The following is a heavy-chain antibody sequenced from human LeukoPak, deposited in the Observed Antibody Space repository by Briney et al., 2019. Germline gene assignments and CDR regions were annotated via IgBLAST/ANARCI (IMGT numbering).Heavy chain of an antibody. J-gene: IGHJ4*02. Sequence: VASVKVSCKASGGTFSSYAISWVRQAPGQGLEWMGGIIPIFGTANYAQKFQGRVTITADKSTSTAYMELRSLRSDDTAVYYCARRLWYGGNSHSDYWGQGTLVTVSS. CDR3: ARRLWYGGNSHSDY. CDR2: IIPIFGTA. D-gene: IGHD4-23*01. CDR1: GGTFSSYA. V-gene: IGHV1-69*06.